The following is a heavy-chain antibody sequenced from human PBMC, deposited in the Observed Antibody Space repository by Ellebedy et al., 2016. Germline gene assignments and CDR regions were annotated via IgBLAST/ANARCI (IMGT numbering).Heavy chain of an antibody. CDR2: ITGSGDRT. V-gene: IGHV3-23*01. CDR3: VKGASSGSWVTMDH. J-gene: IGHJ4*02. D-gene: IGHD6-13*01. Sequence: GESLKISCAASGFSFSSYAMSWVRQAPGKGPEWVSTITGSGDRTNYADSVKGRFTISRDHSKNTLYLQMNSLGPEDTALYFCVKGASSGSWVTMDHWGPGALVTVSS. CDR1: GFSFSSYA.